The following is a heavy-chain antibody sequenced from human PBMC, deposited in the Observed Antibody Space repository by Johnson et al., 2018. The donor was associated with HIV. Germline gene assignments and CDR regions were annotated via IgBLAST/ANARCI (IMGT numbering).Heavy chain of an antibody. CDR3: ARDYHPRAKRSCFDI. D-gene: IGHD3-10*01. CDR2: ITWNSGSI. CDR1: GFTFDDYA. V-gene: IGHV3-9*01. J-gene: IGHJ3*02. Sequence: VQLVESGGGVVQPGRSLRLSCAASGFTFDDYAMHWVRQAPGKGLEWVSGITWNSGSIGYADSVKGRFTISRDNSKNTLYLQMNSLRAEDTAVYYCARDYHPRAKRSCFDIWGQGTMVTVSS.